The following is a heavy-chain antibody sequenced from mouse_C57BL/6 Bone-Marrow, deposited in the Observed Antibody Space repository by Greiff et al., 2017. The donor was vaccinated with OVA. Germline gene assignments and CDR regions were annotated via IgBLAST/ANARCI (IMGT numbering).Heavy chain of an antibody. Sequence: VQLQQPGAELVKPGASVKLSCKASGYTFTSYWMHWVKQRPGQGLAWIGMIHPNSGSTNYNEKFKSKATLTVDKSSSTAYMQLSSLTSEDSAVYYCATYYYGSSHFAYWGQGTLVTVSA. J-gene: IGHJ3*01. D-gene: IGHD1-1*01. V-gene: IGHV1-64*01. CDR3: ATYYYGSSHFAY. CDR1: GYTFTSYW. CDR2: IHPNSGST.